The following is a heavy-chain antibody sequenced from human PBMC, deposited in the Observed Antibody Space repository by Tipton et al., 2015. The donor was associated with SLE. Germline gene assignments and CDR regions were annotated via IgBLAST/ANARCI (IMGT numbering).Heavy chain of an antibody. Sequence: TLSLTCAVYGGSFSGYYWGWIRQPPGKGLEWVGTVYYTGNTFYNPSLKSRVTMSVDTSKNQLSLNLNSVTAADTAVYYCARGGEMSTVPFDYWGQGTLVTVSS. CDR1: GGSFSGYY. J-gene: IGHJ4*02. CDR2: VYYTGNT. V-gene: IGHV4-34*01. D-gene: IGHD5-24*01. CDR3: ARGGEMSTVPFDY.